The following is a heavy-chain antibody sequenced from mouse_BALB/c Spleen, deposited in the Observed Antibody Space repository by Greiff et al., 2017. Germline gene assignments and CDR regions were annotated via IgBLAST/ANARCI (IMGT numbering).Heavy chain of an antibody. D-gene: IGHD1-2*01. J-gene: IGHJ2*01. Sequence: QVQLQQSGAELARPGASVKLSCKASGYTFTSYWMQWVKQRPGQGLEWIGAIYPGDGDTRYTQKFKGKATLTADKSSSTAYMQLSSLASEDSAVYYCARGRDGPWDFDYWGQGTTLTVSS. CDR1: GYTFTSYW. CDR2: IYPGDGDT. CDR3: ARGRDGPWDFDY. V-gene: IGHV1-87*01.